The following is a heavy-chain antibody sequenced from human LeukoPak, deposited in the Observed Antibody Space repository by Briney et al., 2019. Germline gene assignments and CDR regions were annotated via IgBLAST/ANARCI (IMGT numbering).Heavy chain of an antibody. CDR1: GFTFSRYA. J-gene: IGHJ4*02. V-gene: IGHV3-23*01. Sequence: GGSLRLSCAASGFTFSRYAMSWVRQAPGKGLDWVSGISGSGGSTYYADSVKGRFTISRDNSKNTLYLQMNSLRAVDTALYYCAKDLSGEDYWGQGTLVTVSS. CDR3: AKDLSGEDY. D-gene: IGHD7-27*01. CDR2: ISGSGGST.